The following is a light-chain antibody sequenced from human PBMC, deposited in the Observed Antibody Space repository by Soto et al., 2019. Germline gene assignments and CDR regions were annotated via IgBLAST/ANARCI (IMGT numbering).Light chain of an antibody. CDR3: SSYTTNTGLEYV. CDR1: SSDVGGYNS. Sequence: QSALTQPASVSGSPGQSITTSCTGTSSDVGGYNSVSWYQHHPGKAPKPMIYEVSNRPSGVSDRFSGSKSGNTASLTISGLQAEDEADYYCSSYTTNTGLEYVFGTGTKVTVL. V-gene: IGLV2-14*01. J-gene: IGLJ1*01. CDR2: EVS.